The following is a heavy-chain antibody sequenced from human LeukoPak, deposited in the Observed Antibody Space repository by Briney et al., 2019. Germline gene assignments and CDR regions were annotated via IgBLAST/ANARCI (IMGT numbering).Heavy chain of an antibody. D-gene: IGHD3-10*01. CDR1: GGSISSYY. Sequence: SETLSLTCTVSGGSISSYYWSWIRQPPGKGLEWIGYIYYSGSTTYNPSLKSRVTISVDTSKNQFSLKLTSVTAADTAVYYCARLGSYYYYGMDAWGQGTTVTVSS. V-gene: IGHV4-59*01. CDR2: IYYSGST. CDR3: ARLGSYYYYGMDA. J-gene: IGHJ6*02.